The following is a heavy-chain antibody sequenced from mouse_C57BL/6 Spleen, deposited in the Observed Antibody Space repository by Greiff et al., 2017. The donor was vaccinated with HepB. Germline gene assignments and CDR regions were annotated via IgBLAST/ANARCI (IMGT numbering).Heavy chain of an antibody. CDR3: ARMYSRYAMDY. CDR2: INPSSGYT. CDR1: GYTFTSYW. Sequence: QVHVKQSGAELAKPGASVKLSCKASGYTFTSYWMHWVKQRPGQGLEWIGYINPSSGYTKYNQKFKDKATLTADKSSSTAYMQLSSLTYEDSAVYYCARMYSRYAMDYWGQGTSVTVSS. J-gene: IGHJ4*01. V-gene: IGHV1-7*01.